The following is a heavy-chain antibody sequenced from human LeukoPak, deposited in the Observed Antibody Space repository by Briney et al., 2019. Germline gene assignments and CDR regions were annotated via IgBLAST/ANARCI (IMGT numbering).Heavy chain of an antibody. V-gene: IGHV4-4*07. CDR1: GGSISSYY. D-gene: IGHD4/OR15-4a*01. CDR2: IYSTGST. Sequence: PSETLSLTCTVPGGSISSYYWSWIRQPAGKGLEWIGRIYSTGSTNYNPSLKSRLTMSVDTSKNQFSLKLTSVTAADTAVYYCARSKDNYRGNDAFDIWGQGTMVTVSS. CDR3: ARSKDNYRGNDAFDI. J-gene: IGHJ3*02.